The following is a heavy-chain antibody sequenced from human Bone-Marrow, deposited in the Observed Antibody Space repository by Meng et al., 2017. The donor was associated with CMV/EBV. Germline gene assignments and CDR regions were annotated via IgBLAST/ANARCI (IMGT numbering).Heavy chain of an antibody. V-gene: IGHV4-59*01. Sequence: SETLSLTCTVSGGSISSYYWSWIRQPPGKGLEWIGYIYYSGSTNYNPSLKSRVTISVDTSKNQFSLKLRSVTAADTAVYYCARQFYDGAFDIWGQGTMVTVSS. J-gene: IGHJ3*02. CDR2: IYYSGST. CDR1: GGSISSYY. D-gene: IGHD2/OR15-2a*01. CDR3: ARQFYDGAFDI.